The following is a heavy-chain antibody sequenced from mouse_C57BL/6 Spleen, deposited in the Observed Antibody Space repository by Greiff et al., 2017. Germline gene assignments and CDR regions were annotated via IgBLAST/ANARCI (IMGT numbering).Heavy chain of an antibody. CDR1: GFTFSSYG. Sequence: EVKLMESGGDLVKPGGSLKLSCAASGFTFSSYGMSWVRQTPDKRLEWVATISSGGSYTYYPDSVKGRFTISRDNAKNTLYLQMSSLKSEDTAMYYCARHRETYFDDRGQGTTLTVAS. V-gene: IGHV5-6*01. CDR3: ARHRETYFDD. CDR2: ISSGGSYT. D-gene: IGHD3-3*01. J-gene: IGHJ2*01.